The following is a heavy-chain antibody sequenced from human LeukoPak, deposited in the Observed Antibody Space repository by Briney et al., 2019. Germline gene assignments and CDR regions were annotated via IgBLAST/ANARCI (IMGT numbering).Heavy chain of an antibody. CDR3: ARGYYDSSGYSTAHFDY. CDR2: IYTSGST. CDR1: GGSISSYY. Sequence: PSETLSLTCTVSGGSISSYYWSWIRQPAGKGLEWIGRIYTSGSTNYNPSLKSRVTMSVDTSKNQFSLKLSSVTAADTAVYYCARGYYDSSGYSTAHFDYWGQGTLVTVSS. V-gene: IGHV4-4*07. J-gene: IGHJ4*02. D-gene: IGHD3-22*01.